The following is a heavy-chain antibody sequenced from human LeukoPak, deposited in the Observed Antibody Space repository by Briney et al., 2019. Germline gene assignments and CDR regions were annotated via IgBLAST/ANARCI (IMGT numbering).Heavy chain of an antibody. CDR1: GFSFSYYA. Sequence: GGSLRLSCAASGFSFSYYAMSWVRQAPGKGLEWVSGISSGGGTTYYEDSVKGRFTISRDNSKNTLYLQMNSLRAEDTAVYYCAKFSSGCDYWGQGTLVTVSS. CDR2: ISSGGGTT. V-gene: IGHV3-23*01. J-gene: IGHJ4*02. D-gene: IGHD6-19*01. CDR3: AKFSSGCDY.